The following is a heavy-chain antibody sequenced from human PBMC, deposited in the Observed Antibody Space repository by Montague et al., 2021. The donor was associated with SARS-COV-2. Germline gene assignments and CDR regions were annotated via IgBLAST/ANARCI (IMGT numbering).Heavy chain of an antibody. CDR1: GGSVSSATYY. CDR2: INYSGST. CDR3: ASSGGYYYYYQGVGV. V-gene: IGHV4-61*01. D-gene: IGHD3-10*01. Sequence: SETLSLTCTVSGGSVSSATYYWSWLRQPPGKGLEWIGYINYSGSTSYNPSLKSRVTISVDMSKNQFSLKLNSVTAADTAVYYCASSGGYYYYYQGVGVWGQGTTVTVSS. J-gene: IGHJ6*02.